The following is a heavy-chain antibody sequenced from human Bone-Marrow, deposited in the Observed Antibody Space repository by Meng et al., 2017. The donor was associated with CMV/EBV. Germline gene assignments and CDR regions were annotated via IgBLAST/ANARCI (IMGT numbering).Heavy chain of an antibody. CDR1: FSSYS. CDR2: ISSTTTYI. Sequence: FSSYSMDWVRQAPGKGLEWVSSISSTTTYIYYADSVKGRFTISRDNAKNLLYLQMNSLRAEDTAVYYCARDVRCTVTSCYKGNAFDIWGQGTVVTVSS. V-gene: IGHV3-21*01. CDR3: ARDVRCTVTSCYKGNAFDI. J-gene: IGHJ3*02. D-gene: IGHD2-2*02.